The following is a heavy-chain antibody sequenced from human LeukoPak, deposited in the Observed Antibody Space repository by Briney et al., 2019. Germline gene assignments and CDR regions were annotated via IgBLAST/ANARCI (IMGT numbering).Heavy chain of an antibody. Sequence: QPGGSLRLSCAASGFTFSDYYMSWIRQAPGKGLEWVSVIYSGGSTYYADSVKGRFNISRDNSKNTLYLQMNSLRVEDTAVYYCVRDFVSSSWMGYWGQGTLVTVSS. D-gene: IGHD6-13*01. CDR2: IYSGGST. J-gene: IGHJ4*02. CDR3: VRDFVSSSWMGY. V-gene: IGHV3-53*01. CDR1: GFTFSDYY.